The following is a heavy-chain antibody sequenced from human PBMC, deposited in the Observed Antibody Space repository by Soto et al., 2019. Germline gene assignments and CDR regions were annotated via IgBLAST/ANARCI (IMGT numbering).Heavy chain of an antibody. J-gene: IGHJ6*02. CDR3: VRVLGFYYYGMDV. V-gene: IGHV3-53*01. Sequence: LRLSCAASGFTVSSNYMSWVRQAPGKGLEWVSVIYSGGSTHYADSVKGRFTISRDNSKNTLYLQMNSLRAEDTAVYYCVRVLGFYYYGMDVWGQGTTVTVSS. CDR1: GFTVSSNY. D-gene: IGHD3-16*01. CDR2: IYSGGST.